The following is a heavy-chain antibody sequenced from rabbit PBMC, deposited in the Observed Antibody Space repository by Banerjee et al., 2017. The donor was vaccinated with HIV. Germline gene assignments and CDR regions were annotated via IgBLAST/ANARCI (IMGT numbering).Heavy chain of an antibody. CDR3: ARDLAGVIGWNFNL. D-gene: IGHD4-1*01. Sequence: QEQLVESGGGLVQPEGSLTLTCTASGSTLSRYYICWVRQAPGKGLEWIGYIYIGGGNTDYASWVNGRFTISRTSSTTVTLQMTSLTVADTATYFYARDLAGVIGWNFNLWGQGTLVTVS. CDR1: GSTLSRYY. V-gene: IGHV1S45*01. CDR2: IYIGGGNT. J-gene: IGHJ4*01.